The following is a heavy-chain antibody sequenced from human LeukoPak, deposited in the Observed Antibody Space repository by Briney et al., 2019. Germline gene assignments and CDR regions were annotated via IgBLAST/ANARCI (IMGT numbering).Heavy chain of an antibody. D-gene: IGHD6-19*01. CDR3: VTSVEAVAGLEWDY. V-gene: IGHV1-8*01. Sequence: GASVKLSCKASGYTFTNYDINWVRQATGQGLEWMGWMNPNSGNTGYAQKFQGRVTMTRNTSISTAYMELSSLRSEDTAVYYCVTSVEAVAGLEWDYWGQGTLVTVPS. CDR2: MNPNSGNT. CDR1: GYTFTNYD. J-gene: IGHJ4*02.